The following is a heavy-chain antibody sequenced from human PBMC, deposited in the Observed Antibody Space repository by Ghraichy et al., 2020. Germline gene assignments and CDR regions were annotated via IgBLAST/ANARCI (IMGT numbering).Heavy chain of an antibody. CDR2: IKKDGSEK. V-gene: IGHV3-7*01. CDR1: GFTVSTNS. D-gene: IGHD6-19*01. Sequence: LSLTCAASGFTVSTNSMSWVRQAPGKGLEWVANIKKDGSEKYYVDSVKGRFTISRDNAKNSLYLQMNSLRAEDTAVYYCARDLGSGWYFDYWGQGTLVTVSS. J-gene: IGHJ4*02. CDR3: ARDLGSGWYFDY.